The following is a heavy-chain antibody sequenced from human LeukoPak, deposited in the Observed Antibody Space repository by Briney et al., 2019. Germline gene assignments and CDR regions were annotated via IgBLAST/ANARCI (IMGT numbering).Heavy chain of an antibody. CDR1: GFTFSSYE. D-gene: IGHD6-13*01. CDR3: ARSGYYFDY. CDR2: ISTGGGTI. V-gene: IGHV3-48*03. J-gene: IGHJ4*02. Sequence: GGSLRLSCAASGFTFSSYEMNWVRQAPGKGLEWISYISTGGGTIYYADSVRGRFTISRDNAKNSLYLRMNSLRAEDTAVYFCARSGYYFDYWGQGTLVTVSS.